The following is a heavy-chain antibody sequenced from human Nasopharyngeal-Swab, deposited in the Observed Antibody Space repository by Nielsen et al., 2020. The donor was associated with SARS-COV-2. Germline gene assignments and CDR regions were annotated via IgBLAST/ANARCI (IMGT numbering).Heavy chain of an antibody. J-gene: IGHJ4*02. CDR2: IWYDGSNK. Sequence: GESLKISCAASGFTFSSYGMHWVRQAPGKGLEWVAVIWYDGSNKYYADSVKGRFTISRDNSKNTLYLQMNSLRAEDTAVYYCARDLESVAGPLDYWGQGTLVTVSS. CDR3: ARDLESVAGPLDY. D-gene: IGHD6-19*01. CDR1: GFTFSSYG. V-gene: IGHV3-33*01.